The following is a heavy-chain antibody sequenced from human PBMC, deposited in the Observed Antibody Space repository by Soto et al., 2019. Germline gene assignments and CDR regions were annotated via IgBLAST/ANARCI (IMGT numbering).Heavy chain of an antibody. CDR1: GFTFSSYA. CDR2: ISYDGSNK. Sequence: PGGSLRLCCAASGFTFSSYAMHWVRQAPGKGLEWVAVISYDGSNKYYADSVKGRFTISRDNSKNTLYLQMNSLRAEDTAVYYCARDQSLTYYVFWSGYQNGYGMDVWGQGTTVTVSS. CDR3: ARDQSLTYYVFWSGYQNGYGMDV. V-gene: IGHV3-30-3*01. J-gene: IGHJ6*02. D-gene: IGHD3-3*01.